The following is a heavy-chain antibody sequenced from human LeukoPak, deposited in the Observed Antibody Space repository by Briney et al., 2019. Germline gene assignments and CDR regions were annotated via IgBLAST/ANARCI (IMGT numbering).Heavy chain of an antibody. V-gene: IGHV4-34*01. CDR1: GGSFSGYY. CDR2: INHSGST. D-gene: IGHD2-2*01. J-gene: IGHJ6*02. Sequence: SETLSLTCAVYGGSFSGYYWSWIRQPPGKGLEWIGEINHSGSTNYNPSLKSRVTISVDTSKNQFSLKLSSVTAADTAVYYCARGRVYCSSTSCIARNYYYGMDVWGQGTTVTVSS. CDR3: ARGRVYCSSTSCIARNYYYGMDV.